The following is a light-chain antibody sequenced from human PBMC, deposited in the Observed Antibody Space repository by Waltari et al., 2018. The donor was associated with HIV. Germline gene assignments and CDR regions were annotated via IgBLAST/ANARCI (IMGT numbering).Light chain of an antibody. CDR3: QLWDTSSDHPL. CDR1: NIRTTS. CDR2: DDD. J-gene: IGLJ2*01. V-gene: IGLV3-21*02. Sequence: SYVLTQPPSVSVAPGQTARIPCGGNNIRTTSVHWYHQKPGQAPVLVVYDDDDRPSGIPERFSGSNSGNTATLTISRVEAGDEADYYCQLWDTSSDHPLFGGGTKLTVL.